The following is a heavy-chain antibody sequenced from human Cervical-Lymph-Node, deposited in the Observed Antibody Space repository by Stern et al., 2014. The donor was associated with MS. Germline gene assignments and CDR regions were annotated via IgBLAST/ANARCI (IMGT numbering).Heavy chain of an antibody. V-gene: IGHV1-18*01. CDR1: GYTFTTYG. D-gene: IGHD3-10*02. CDR3: ARDKMHVFDY. J-gene: IGHJ4*02. Sequence: MQLVESGTEVKKPGASVLVSCKASGYTFTTYGITWVRQAPGQGLEWMGWISADSGNTKDAQKFQDRVNMTRETTTGNASQEVRSLRSEDTAVYYCARDKMHVFDYWGQGTQVTVPS. CDR2: ISADSGNT.